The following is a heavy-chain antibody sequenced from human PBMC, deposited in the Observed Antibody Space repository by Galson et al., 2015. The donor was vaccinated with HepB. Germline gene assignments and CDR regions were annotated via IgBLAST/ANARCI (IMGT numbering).Heavy chain of an antibody. J-gene: IGHJ4*02. CDR2: IGGSGGST. V-gene: IGHV3-23*01. D-gene: IGHD3-9*01. CDR3: AKDDSYGLTYYDILTGYYKPPYFHY. CDR1: GFTFSSYV. Sequence: SLRLSCAASGFTFSSYVMSWVRQAPGKGLEWVSSIGGSGGSTYYADSVKGRFTLSRDNSKDSLYLQMNSLRAEDTAVYYCAKDDSYGLTYYDILTGYYKPPYFHYWGQGTLVTVSS.